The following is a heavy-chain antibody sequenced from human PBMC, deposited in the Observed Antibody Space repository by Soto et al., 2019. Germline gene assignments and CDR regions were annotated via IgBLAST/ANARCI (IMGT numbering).Heavy chain of an antibody. CDR3: ATDEIGAMSTLGYSHY. J-gene: IGHJ4*02. V-gene: IGHV1-69*01. Sequence: QVQLVQSGAEVQKPGSSVKVSCKASGGPFSNYAFSWDRQAPGQGLEWMGGIITLFEKPTNAPQFKGRLTITADESTTTAYMELSSLRSDDTAVYFCATDEIGAMSTLGYSHYWGQGTRVTVSS. CDR2: IITLFEKP. CDR1: GGPFSNYA. D-gene: IGHD3-22*01.